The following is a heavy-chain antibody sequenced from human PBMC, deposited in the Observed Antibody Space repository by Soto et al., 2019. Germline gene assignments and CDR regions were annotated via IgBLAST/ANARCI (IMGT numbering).Heavy chain of an antibody. J-gene: IGHJ6*02. CDR3: ARSQGSSTSLEIYYYYYYGMDV. CDR2: IIPIPGTA. D-gene: IGHD2-2*01. Sequence: QVQLVQSGAEVKKPGSSVKVSCKASGGTFSSYAISWVRQAPGQGLEWMGGIIPIPGTANYAQKFQGRVTITADEAKSTAYMELSSLRSEDTDVYYCARSQGSSTSLEIYYYYYYGMDVWGQGTTVTVSS. CDR1: GGTFSSYA. V-gene: IGHV1-69*01.